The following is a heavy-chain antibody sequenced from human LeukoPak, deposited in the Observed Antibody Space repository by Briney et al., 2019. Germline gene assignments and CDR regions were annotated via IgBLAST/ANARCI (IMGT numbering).Heavy chain of an antibody. CDR3: ARVVGYCSGGSCLHLDAFDI. V-gene: IGHV3-11*01. D-gene: IGHD2-15*01. J-gene: IGHJ3*02. Sequence: GGSLRLSCAASGFTFSDYYMSLIRPAPGKGLEWVSYISSSGSTIYYADSVKGRFTISRDNAKNSLYLQMNSLRAEDTAVYYCARVVGYCSGGSCLHLDAFDIWGQGTMVTVSS. CDR1: GFTFSDYY. CDR2: ISSSGSTI.